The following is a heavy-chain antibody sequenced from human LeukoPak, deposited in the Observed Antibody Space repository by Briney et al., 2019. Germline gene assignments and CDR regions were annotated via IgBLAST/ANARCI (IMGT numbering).Heavy chain of an antibody. D-gene: IGHD3-3*01. Sequence: SQTLSLTCTVSGGSISSGGYYWSWIRQHPGKGLEWIVYIYYSGSTYYNPSLKSRVTISVYTSKNQFSLKLSSVTAADTAVYYCARTHYDFWSGFLNFDYWGQGTLVTVSS. J-gene: IGHJ4*02. CDR2: IYYSGST. CDR3: ARTHYDFWSGFLNFDY. CDR1: GGSISSGGYY. V-gene: IGHV4-31*03.